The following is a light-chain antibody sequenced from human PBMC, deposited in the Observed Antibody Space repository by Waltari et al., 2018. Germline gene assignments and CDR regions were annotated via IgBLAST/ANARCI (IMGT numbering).Light chain of an antibody. Sequence: QSALTQPASVSGSPGQSITISCTGTSSDIGAYHYVSWYQQFPGKAPKLIIYDVSKRPSGFSNRCSGSKSGDSASLTISGLQVDDEAHYHCASYTSGSTHVAFGGGTQVTVL. J-gene: IGLJ2*01. CDR2: DVS. V-gene: IGLV2-14*01. CDR1: SSDIGAYHY. CDR3: ASYTSGSTHVA.